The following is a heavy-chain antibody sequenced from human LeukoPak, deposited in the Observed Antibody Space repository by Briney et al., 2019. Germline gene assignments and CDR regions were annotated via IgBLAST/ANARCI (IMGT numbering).Heavy chain of an antibody. CDR3: AGDLPTMVTALSS. CDR2: INPSGGST. J-gene: IGHJ5*02. D-gene: IGHD2-21*02. Sequence: ASVKVSCKASGYTFTSYYMYWVRQAPGQGLEWMGIINPSGGSTRYAQKFQGRVTMTRDTSTTTVYMELSSLRSEDTAVYYCAGDLPTMVTALSSWGQGTLVTVSS. CDR1: GYTFTSYY. V-gene: IGHV1-46*01.